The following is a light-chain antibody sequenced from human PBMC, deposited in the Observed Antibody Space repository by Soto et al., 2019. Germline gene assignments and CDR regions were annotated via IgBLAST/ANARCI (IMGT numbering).Light chain of an antibody. V-gene: IGKV3-15*01. CDR3: QQYNKWPPWT. CDR1: QSVSSN. J-gene: IGKJ1*01. CDR2: GAS. Sequence: EIVLTQSPATLSLSLGARAPLSCRARQSVSSNLVWYQQKPGQAPRLLIYGASTRATGIPARFSGTGSGTDFTLTISSLQSEDFAVYYCQQYNKWPPWTFGQGTKVDIK.